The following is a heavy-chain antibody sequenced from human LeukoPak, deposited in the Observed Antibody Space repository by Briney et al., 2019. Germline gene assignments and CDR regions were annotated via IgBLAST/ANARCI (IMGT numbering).Heavy chain of an antibody. Sequence: GGSLRLSCAASGFTFSSYWMSWVRQAPGKGLEWVANIKQDGSEKYYVDSVKGRFTISRDNAKNSLYLQMNSLRAEDTAVYYCASEFSSGWYHGGWFDPWGQGTLVTVSS. D-gene: IGHD6-19*01. CDR3: ASEFSSGWYHGGWFDP. J-gene: IGHJ5*02. CDR2: IKQDGSEK. V-gene: IGHV3-7*01. CDR1: GFTFSSYW.